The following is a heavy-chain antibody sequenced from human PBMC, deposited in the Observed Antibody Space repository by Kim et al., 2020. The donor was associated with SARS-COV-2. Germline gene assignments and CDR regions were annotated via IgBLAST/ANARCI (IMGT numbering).Heavy chain of an antibody. Sequence: DGGATYYAAPVKGRFTISRDDSKNTLYLQMNSLKTEDTAVYYCTTDLSYWARGALVTVSS. D-gene: IGHD3-9*01. CDR3: TTDLSY. CDR2: DGGAT. V-gene: IGHV3-15*01. J-gene: IGHJ4*02.